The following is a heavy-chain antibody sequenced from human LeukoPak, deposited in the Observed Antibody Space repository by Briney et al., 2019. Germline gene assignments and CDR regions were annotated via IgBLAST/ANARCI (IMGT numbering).Heavy chain of an antibody. V-gene: IGHV4-39*02. CDR2: IYYSGST. CDR1: GGSIRSSSYY. CDR3: ARRHYYDSRGAFDI. J-gene: IGHJ3*02. Sequence: SETLSLTCTVSGGSIRSSSYYWGWIRQPPGKGLEWIGSIYYSGSTYYNPSLKSRVTISVDTSKNHFSLKLSSVTAADTAVYYCARRHYYDSRGAFDIWGQGTMVTVSS. D-gene: IGHD3-22*01.